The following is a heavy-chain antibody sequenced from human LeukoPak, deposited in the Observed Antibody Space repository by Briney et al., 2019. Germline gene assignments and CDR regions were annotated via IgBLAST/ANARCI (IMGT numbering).Heavy chain of an antibody. CDR1: GYSFTSYW. J-gene: IGHJ5*02. V-gene: IGHV5-51*01. D-gene: IGHD2-15*01. CDR3: ARFKFGYCSGGSCYSGWFDP. Sequence: GESLKISCKGSGYSFTSYWIGWVRQMPGKGLEWMGIIYPGDSDTRYSPSFQGRVTISADKSISTAYLQWSSLKASDTAMYYCARFKFGYCSGGSCYSGWFDPWGQGTLVTVSS. CDR2: IYPGDSDT.